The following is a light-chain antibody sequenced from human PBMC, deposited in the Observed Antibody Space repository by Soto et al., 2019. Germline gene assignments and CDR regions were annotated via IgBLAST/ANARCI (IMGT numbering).Light chain of an antibody. CDR1: QSVASGH. CDR2: GTS. CDR3: QHFGSSLRT. V-gene: IGKV3-20*01. J-gene: IGKJ1*01. Sequence: EIVLTQSPGTLSLSPGERATLSCRASQSVASGHLAWCQQTPGQAPRLLVHGTSSRATGIPDRFSGSGSGTDFTLTINSLEPEDFAVYYCQHFGSSLRTFGQGTKVDIK.